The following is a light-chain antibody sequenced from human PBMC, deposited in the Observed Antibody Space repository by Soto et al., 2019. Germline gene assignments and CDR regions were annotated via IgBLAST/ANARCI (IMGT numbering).Light chain of an antibody. CDR2: GAS. J-gene: IGKJ4*01. Sequence: EIVMTQAPATLSVSPGEGATLSCRASQSVSSYLAWYQHKPGQPPRLLIYGASTRATGIPARFSGSGSGTEFTLPISSLQPEDFAVYFCHQHNNWPPLTFGGGTRVEI. CDR3: HQHNNWPPLT. CDR1: QSVSSY. V-gene: IGKV3-15*01.